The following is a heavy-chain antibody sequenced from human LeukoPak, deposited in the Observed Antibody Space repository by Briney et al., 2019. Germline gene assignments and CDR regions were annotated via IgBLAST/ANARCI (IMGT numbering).Heavy chain of an antibody. D-gene: IGHD2-2*01. Sequence: SVKVSCKASGGTFSSYAISWVRQAPGQGLEWMGGIIPIFGTANYAQKFQGRVTITTDESTSTAYMELSSPRSEDTAVYYCARGPDIVVVPAADYYMDVWGKGTTVTVSS. CDR1: GGTFSSYA. V-gene: IGHV1-69*05. CDR2: IIPIFGTA. J-gene: IGHJ6*03. CDR3: ARGPDIVVVPAADYYMDV.